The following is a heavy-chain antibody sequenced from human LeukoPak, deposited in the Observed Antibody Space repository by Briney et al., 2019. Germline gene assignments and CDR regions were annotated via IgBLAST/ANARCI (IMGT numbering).Heavy chain of an antibody. Sequence: SETLSLTCTVSGGFISSSSYYWGWIRQPPGKGLEWIGSIHYSGSSYYNPSLKSRVTISVDTSKNQFSLKLSSVTAADTAVYYCARRQYCGSTTCYNETYYFDYWGQGTLVTVSS. CDR2: IHYSGSS. V-gene: IGHV4-39*01. CDR3: ARRQYCGSTTCYNETYYFDY. D-gene: IGHD2-2*02. CDR1: GGFISSSSYY. J-gene: IGHJ4*02.